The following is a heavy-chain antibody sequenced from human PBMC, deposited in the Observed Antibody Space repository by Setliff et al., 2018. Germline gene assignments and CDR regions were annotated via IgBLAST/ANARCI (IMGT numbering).Heavy chain of an antibody. CDR3: AAAPAGSDVFDM. J-gene: IGHJ3*02. Sequence: GESLTISCAASGFTFSGSAMYWVRQASGKGLEWVGRIRSKSDSYATIYAASVRGRFTISRDDSKNTAYLQMNSLKTEDTAVYYCAAAPAGSDVFDMWGQGTMVTVSS. D-gene: IGHD6-13*01. V-gene: IGHV3-73*01. CDR1: GFTFSGSA. CDR2: IRSKSDSYAT.